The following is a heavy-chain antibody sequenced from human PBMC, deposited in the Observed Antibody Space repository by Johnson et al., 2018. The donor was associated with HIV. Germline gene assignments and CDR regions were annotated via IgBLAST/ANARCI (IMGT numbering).Heavy chain of an antibody. CDR3: VKDRGGRFSGSYLSLRVGAFDI. V-gene: IGHV3-30*18. CDR2: ISYNGTNT. Sequence: VQLVESGGGVVQPGRSLRLSCVASGFTFSSYGMHWVRQTPGKGLEWVAVISYNGTNTWYADSVKGRFTISRDNSKNTMYLQLNSLRPEDTAVYYCVKDRGGRFSGSYLSLRVGAFDIWGQGTLVTVSS. J-gene: IGHJ3*02. D-gene: IGHD1-26*01. CDR1: GFTFSSYG.